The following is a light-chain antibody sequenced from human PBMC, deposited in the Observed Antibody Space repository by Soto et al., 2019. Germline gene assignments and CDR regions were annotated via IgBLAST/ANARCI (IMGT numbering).Light chain of an antibody. CDR3: AAWDDSLNGPGVV. J-gene: IGLJ2*01. V-gene: IGLV1-44*01. Sequence: QAVVTQPPSASGTPGQRVTISCSGSSSNIGSNTVNWYQQLPGTAPKLLIYSNNQRPSGVPDRFSGSKSGTSASLAISGLQSEDVADYYCAAWDDSLNGPGVVFGGGTKLTVL. CDR1: SSNIGSNT. CDR2: SNN.